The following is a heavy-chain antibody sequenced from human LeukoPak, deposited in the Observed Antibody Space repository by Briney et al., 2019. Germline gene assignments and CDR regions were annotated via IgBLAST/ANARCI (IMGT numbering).Heavy chain of an antibody. D-gene: IGHD4-17*01. Sequence: GGSLRLSCAASGFTFSSYWMSWVRQAPGRGREWVASIKQEGSEKYYVDSVKGRFTISRDNAKNSLYLQMNSLRAEDTALYYCARAPGEGWFDPWGQGALVTVSS. J-gene: IGHJ5*02. CDR1: GFTFSSYW. V-gene: IGHV3-7*01. CDR3: ARAPGEGWFDP. CDR2: IKQEGSEK.